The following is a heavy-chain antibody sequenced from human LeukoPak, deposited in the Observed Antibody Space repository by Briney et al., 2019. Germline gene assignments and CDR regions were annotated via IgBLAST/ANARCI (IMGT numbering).Heavy chain of an antibody. V-gene: IGHV3-23*01. J-gene: IGHJ4*02. CDR1: GLTFRKYA. CDR2: VADNGDP. D-gene: IGHD2-15*01. Sequence: TGGSLRLSCAASGLTFRKYAMSWVRQAPGKGLEWVSTVADNGDPYYADSVRGRFTISRENSKSTVSLQLNSLRAEDTAVYYCAKAVCSGAGCDRFDYWGQGTLVTVSS. CDR3: AKAVCSGAGCDRFDY.